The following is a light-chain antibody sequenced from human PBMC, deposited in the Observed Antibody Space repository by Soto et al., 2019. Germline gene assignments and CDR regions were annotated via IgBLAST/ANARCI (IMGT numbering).Light chain of an antibody. J-gene: IGLJ1*01. Sequence: QSALTQPASVSGSPGQSITLSCPGTSSDVGGYNYVSWYQQHPGKAAKLMIYDVSNRPSGVSNRFSGSKSGNTASLTISGLQAEDDAAYYCSSYTSSSTHYVFGPGTKLTVL. CDR2: DVS. CDR1: SSDVGGYNY. V-gene: IGLV2-14*01. CDR3: SSYTSSSTHYV.